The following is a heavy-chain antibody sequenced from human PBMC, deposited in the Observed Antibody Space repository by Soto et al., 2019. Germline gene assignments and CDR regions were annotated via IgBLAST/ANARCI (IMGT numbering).Heavy chain of an antibody. Sequence: SETLSLTCAFSSGSISSGGYSWSWIRQPPGKGLEWIAYIYYSGSTYYNPSLKSRVTISVDTSKNQFSLKLSSVTAADTAVYYCASSNIAAAGFYYYGMDVWGRGTTVTVSS. V-gene: IGHV4-30-2*02. J-gene: IGHJ6*02. D-gene: IGHD6-13*01. CDR2: IYYSGST. CDR1: SGSISSGGYS. CDR3: ASSNIAAAGFYYYGMDV.